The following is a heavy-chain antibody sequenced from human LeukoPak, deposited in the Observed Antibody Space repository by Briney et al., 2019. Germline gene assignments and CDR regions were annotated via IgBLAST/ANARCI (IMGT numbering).Heavy chain of an antibody. CDR2: ISYDGGNK. CDR1: GFTLSSYA. CDR3: ARELGSSGGSFDY. D-gene: IGHD6-19*01. V-gene: IGHV3-30-3*01. J-gene: IGHJ4*02. Sequence: QPGRSLRLSRAASGFTLSSYAMHWVRQAPGKGLEWVAVISYDGGNKYYADSVKGRFTISRDNSKNTLYLQMNSLRAEDTAVYYCARELGSSGGSFDYWGQGTLVTVSS.